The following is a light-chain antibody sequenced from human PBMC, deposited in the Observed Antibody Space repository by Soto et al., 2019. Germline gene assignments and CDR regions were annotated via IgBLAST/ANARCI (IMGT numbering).Light chain of an antibody. V-gene: IGLV1-40*01. Sequence: QSVLTQPPSVSGAPRQRVTLSCTGSSSNIGAGYDVPWYQQLPGTAPKLLLYGNSNRPSAVPDRFSGSKSGTSASLAITGLKAEDEADYYCQSYDSNLSGYVFGTGTKVSVL. CDR2: GNS. CDR3: QSYDSNLSGYV. J-gene: IGLJ1*01. CDR1: SSNIGAGYD.